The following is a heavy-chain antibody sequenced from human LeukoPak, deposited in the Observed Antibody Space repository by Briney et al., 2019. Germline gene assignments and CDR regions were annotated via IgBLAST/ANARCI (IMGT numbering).Heavy chain of an antibody. V-gene: IGHV1-2*02. Sequence: ASVKVSCKASGYTFTGYYMHWVRQAPGQGLEWMGWINPNSGGTNYAQKFQGRVTMTRDTSISTAYMELSRLRSDDTAVYYCARTLEGPYYDFDYWGQGTLVTVSS. CDR1: GYTFTGYY. CDR2: INPNSGGT. J-gene: IGHJ4*02. D-gene: IGHD3-3*01. CDR3: ARTLEGPYYDFDY.